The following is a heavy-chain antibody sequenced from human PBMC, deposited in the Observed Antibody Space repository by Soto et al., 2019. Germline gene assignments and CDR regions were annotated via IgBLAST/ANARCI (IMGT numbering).Heavy chain of an antibody. CDR1: GDSITSNSYF. CDR2: IYYSGTT. J-gene: IGHJ4*02. V-gene: IGHV4-39*01. CDR3: ARHFSVDYFYY. Sequence: SETLSLTCTVSGDSITSNSYFWAWIRQPPGKGLEWIGSIYYSGTTYYNPSLKSRVTISVDRSKNQFSLKLSSVTAADTAVYYCARHFSVDYFYYRGQGARVTGS.